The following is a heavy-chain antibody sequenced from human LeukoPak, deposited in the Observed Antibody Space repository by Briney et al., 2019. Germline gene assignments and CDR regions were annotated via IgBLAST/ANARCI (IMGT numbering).Heavy chain of an antibody. CDR3: ARDLRNLYGDYPYIGYFQH. J-gene: IGHJ1*01. V-gene: IGHV3-11*01. Sequence: PGGSLRLSCAASGFTFSDYYMTWIRQAPGKGLEWVSYISSSDTTIYYADSVKGRFTISRDNAKNSLYLQMNSLRAEDTAVYYCARDLRNLYGDYPYIGYFQHWGQGTLVTVSS. CDR2: ISSSDTTI. D-gene: IGHD4-17*01. CDR1: GFTFSDYY.